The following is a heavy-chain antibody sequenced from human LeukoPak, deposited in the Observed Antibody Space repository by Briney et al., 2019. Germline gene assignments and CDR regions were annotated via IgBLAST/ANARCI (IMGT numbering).Heavy chain of an antibody. CDR3: ATTPPPAAKNSEVDY. D-gene: IGHD2-2*01. V-gene: IGHV5-51*01. J-gene: IGHJ4*02. CDR1: GYSFTSYW. CDR2: IYPGDSDT. Sequence: KPGESLKISCKGSGYSFTSYWIGWVRQMPGEGLEWMGIIYPGDSDTRYSPSFQGQVTISADKSISTAYLQWSGLKASDTAMYYCATTPPPAAKNSEVDYWGQGTLVTVSS.